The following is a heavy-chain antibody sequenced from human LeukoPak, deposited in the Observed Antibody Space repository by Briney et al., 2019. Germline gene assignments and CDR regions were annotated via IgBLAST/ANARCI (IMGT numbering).Heavy chain of an antibody. J-gene: IGHJ4*02. CDR3: AYSGRFGELFD. Sequence: GGSLRPSCAASGFIFSDYYMTWIRQAPGKGLEWISYISTLGHTIYYADSVKGRFTISRDNAKNSLYLQMNNLRADDTAVYYCAYSGRFGELFDWGQGTLVTVSS. D-gene: IGHD3-10*01. CDR2: ISTLGHTI. V-gene: IGHV3-11*01. CDR1: GFIFSDYY.